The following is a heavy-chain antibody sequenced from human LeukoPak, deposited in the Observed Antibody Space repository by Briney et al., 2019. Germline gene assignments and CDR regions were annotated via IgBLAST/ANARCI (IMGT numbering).Heavy chain of an antibody. CDR1: GGSISSYY. CDR2: IYYGGST. Sequence: PSETLSLTCTVSGGSISSYYWSWIRQSPGKGLEWIGYIYYGGSTDYNPSLKSRVTISKDTSKTQFSLRLSSVTAADTAVYYCARARLDSSGRFDYWGQGTLVTVSS. V-gene: IGHV4-59*01. CDR3: ARARLDSSGRFDY. D-gene: IGHD3-22*01. J-gene: IGHJ4*02.